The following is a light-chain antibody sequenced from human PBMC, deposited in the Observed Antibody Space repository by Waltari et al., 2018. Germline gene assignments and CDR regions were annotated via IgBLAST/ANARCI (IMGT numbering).Light chain of an antibody. CDR3: QQTYSAPLS. J-gene: IGKJ4*01. Sequence: IQMTQSPSSLSASVGDRVTITCRASQSVGNYLNWYQQRPGQAPKVLIYAASTLQSGVPSRFIGSGSGTDFTLTINSLQPEDLSIYYCQQTYSAPLSFGGGTKVEMK. CDR2: AAS. CDR1: QSVGNY. V-gene: IGKV1-39*01.